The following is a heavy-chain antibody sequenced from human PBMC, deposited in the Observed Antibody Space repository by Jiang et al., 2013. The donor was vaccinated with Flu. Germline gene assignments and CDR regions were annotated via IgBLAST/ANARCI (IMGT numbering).Heavy chain of an antibody. Sequence: VQLLESGGGLVQPGGSLRLSCAASGFTFSIYDMHWVRQVTGKGLEWVSAVTSAGDTYYPGSVKGRFTISRENAKNSLYLQMNSLRAGDTAVYYCARDIGGTLDYWGPGTLVTVSS. CDR2: VTSAGDT. V-gene: IGHV3-13*01. CDR3: ARDIGGTLDY. J-gene: IGHJ4*02. CDR1: GFTFSIYD. D-gene: IGHD1-26*01.